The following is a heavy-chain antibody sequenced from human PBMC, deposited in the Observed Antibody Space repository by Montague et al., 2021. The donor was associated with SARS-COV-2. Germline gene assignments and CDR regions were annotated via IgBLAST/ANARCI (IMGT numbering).Heavy chain of an antibody. CDR1: GDSVSRNSAA. D-gene: IGHD1-26*01. V-gene: IGHV6-1*01. CDR2: TYYRSKWYN. Sequence: CAISGDSVSRNSAAWNWIGQSPSIGLEWLGRTYYRSKWYNDYAVSVKSRITINPNTSKNQISLQLNSVTPEDTAVYYCARTSASSDYWGQGTLVTVSS. CDR3: ARTSASSDY. J-gene: IGHJ4*02.